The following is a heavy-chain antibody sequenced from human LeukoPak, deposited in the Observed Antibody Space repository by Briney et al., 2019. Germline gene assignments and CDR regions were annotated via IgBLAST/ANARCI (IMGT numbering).Heavy chain of an antibody. Sequence: SVKVSCKASGGTFSSYAISWVRRAPGQGLEGMGRIIPIFGTANYAQKFQGRVTITTDESTSTAYMELSSLRSEDTAVYYCARDPSYGRQWLGNWFDPWGQGTLVTVSS. D-gene: IGHD6-19*01. V-gene: IGHV1-69*05. CDR3: ARDPSYGRQWLGNWFDP. J-gene: IGHJ5*02. CDR2: IIPIFGTA. CDR1: GGTFSSYA.